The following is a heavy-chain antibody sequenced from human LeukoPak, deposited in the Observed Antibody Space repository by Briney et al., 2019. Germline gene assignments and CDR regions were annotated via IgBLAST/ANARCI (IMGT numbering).Heavy chain of an antibody. J-gene: IGHJ4*02. CDR2: IKQDGSVR. V-gene: IGHV3-7*01. D-gene: IGHD6-6*01. CDR1: GFTLNRHW. Sequence: GGSLRLSCAASGFTLNRHWITWVRQAPGKGLEWVANIKQDGSVRYYVDSVKGRFTISRDNAKNTLYLQMNSLRVEDTAVYYCARSIALAESYWGQGTLVTVSS. CDR3: ARSIALAESY.